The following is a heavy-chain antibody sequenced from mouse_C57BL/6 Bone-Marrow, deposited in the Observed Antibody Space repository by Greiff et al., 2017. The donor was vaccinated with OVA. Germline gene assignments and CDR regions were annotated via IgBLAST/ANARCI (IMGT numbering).Heavy chain of an antibody. CDR3: AHLLLPP. CDR1: GYAFSNYW. D-gene: IGHD1-1*01. J-gene: IGHJ2*01. V-gene: IGHV1-7*01. Sequence: VQLQQSGAELVKPGASVKISCKASGYAFSNYWMIWVKQRPGQGLEWIGYINPSSGYTKYNQKFKDKATLTADKSSSTAYMQLSSLTYEDSAVYYCAHLLLPPWGQGTTLTVSS. CDR2: INPSSGYT.